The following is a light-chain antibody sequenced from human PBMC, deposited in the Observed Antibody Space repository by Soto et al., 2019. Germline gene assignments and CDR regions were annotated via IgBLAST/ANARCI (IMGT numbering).Light chain of an antibody. CDR2: GAS. CDR1: QGIRTD. Sequence: DIQLTQSPSFLSASVGDRVTITCRASQGIRTDLVWYQQKPGKAPKRLIYGASSLQSEVPSRFSGSGSGTEFTLTVSSLQPEDFATYYCLQHYNYPQTFGPGTKVDIK. V-gene: IGKV1-17*01. CDR3: LQHYNYPQT. J-gene: IGKJ1*01.